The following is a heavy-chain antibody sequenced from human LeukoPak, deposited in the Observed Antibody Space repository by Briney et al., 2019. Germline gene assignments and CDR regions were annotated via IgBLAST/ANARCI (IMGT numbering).Heavy chain of an antibody. J-gene: IGHJ4*02. Sequence: SETLSLTCAVYGGSFSGYYWRWVRQPPGKGMEWVGEINHSGRTNYNPSLKSGVTISVHTSKNQFSLKLSSVTAADPAVYYCARAHHSSSWYSIYFDYWGQGTLVTVSS. CDR1: GGSFSGYY. CDR3: ARAHHSSSWYSIYFDY. D-gene: IGHD6-13*01. CDR2: INHSGRT. V-gene: IGHV4-34*01.